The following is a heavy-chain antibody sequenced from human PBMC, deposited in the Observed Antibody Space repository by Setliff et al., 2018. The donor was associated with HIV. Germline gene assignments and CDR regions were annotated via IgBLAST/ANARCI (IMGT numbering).Heavy chain of an antibody. CDR2: IYYSGIP. J-gene: IGHJ4*02. Sequence: PSETLSLTCTVSGDSIRSTHFYWVWIRQPPGRGLEWIGTIYYSGIPYYNPSLKSRATISVDMSKSQFSLKLSSVTAADTAVYYCARQTLSYKHYYDSSGYYPILYFDSWGQGTLVTVSS. D-gene: IGHD3-22*01. CDR1: GDSIRSTHFY. CDR3: ARQTLSYKHYYDSSGYYPILYFDS. V-gene: IGHV4-39*01.